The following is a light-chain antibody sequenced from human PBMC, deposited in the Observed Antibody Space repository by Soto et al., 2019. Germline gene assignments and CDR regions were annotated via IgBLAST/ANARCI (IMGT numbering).Light chain of an antibody. Sequence: EIVMTQSSATLSVSPGQRATLSCRASQSVSSSLAWYQQQPGQAPRLLIYGASARATGIPARFSGSGSGTQFTLTISSLQSEDFAVYYCQQYNSLTWTFGQGTKVEIK. V-gene: IGKV3-15*01. J-gene: IGKJ1*01. CDR3: QQYNSLTWT. CDR1: QSVSSS. CDR2: GAS.